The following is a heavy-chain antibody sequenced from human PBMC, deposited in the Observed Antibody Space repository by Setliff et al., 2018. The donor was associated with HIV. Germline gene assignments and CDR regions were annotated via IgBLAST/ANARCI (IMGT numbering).Heavy chain of an antibody. D-gene: IGHD3-10*01. CDR3: ARDHLQELLWFGELVRYFDL. J-gene: IGHJ2*01. CDR2: IYSGGST. CDR1: EVIVSNNY. V-gene: IGHV3-53*01. Sequence: GGSLRLSCAVSEVIVSNNYMSWVRQAPGKGLEWVSVIYSGGSTDHADSVKGRFTISRDNSKNTVYLQMTSLRAEDTAVYYCARDHLQELLWFGELVRYFDLWGRGTLVTVSS.